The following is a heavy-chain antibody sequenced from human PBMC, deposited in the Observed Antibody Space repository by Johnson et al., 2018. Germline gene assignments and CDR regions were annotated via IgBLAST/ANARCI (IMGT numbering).Heavy chain of an antibody. CDR1: GGSISSYY. D-gene: IGHD3-3*02. Sequence: QVELQESGPGLVKPSDTLSLMCTVSGGSISSYYYHWIRQSPGKGLEWIGYMYHSGGTNTHPSLNGRATISLDTSTNQFSLKLSSVTAADTAVYSCARGRGTGSYSQAYLDHWGQGTLVTVSS. V-gene: IGHV4-59*01. CDR3: ARGRGTGSYSQAYLDH. CDR2: MYHSGGT. J-gene: IGHJ1*01.